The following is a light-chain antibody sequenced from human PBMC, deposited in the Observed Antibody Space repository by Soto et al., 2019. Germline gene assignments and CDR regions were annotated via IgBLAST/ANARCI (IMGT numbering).Light chain of an antibody. CDR3: CSFAGSYTLV. Sequence: QSALTQPRSVSGSPGQSVTISCTGTSSDVGTYNFVSWYRQHPGKVPKLMIYDVSKRPSGVPDRFSGSKSGNTASLTISGLQAEDEADYYCCSFAGSYTLVFGGGTKLTVL. V-gene: IGLV2-11*01. CDR1: SSDVGTYNF. J-gene: IGLJ3*02. CDR2: DVS.